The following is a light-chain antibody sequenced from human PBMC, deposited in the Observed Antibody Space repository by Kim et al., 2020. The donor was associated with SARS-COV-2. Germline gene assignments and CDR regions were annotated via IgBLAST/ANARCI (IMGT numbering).Light chain of an antibody. J-gene: IGKJ2*03. CDR2: GAS. Sequence: RSVSPGERPTLSCRASQSINSNLAWYQQRPVQPPRLLIYGASTRATGIPDRFSGSGSGTEFTLTISSLQSEDSAVYHCHQYNNWYSFGQGTKLEI. CDR1: QSINSN. V-gene: IGKV3-15*01. CDR3: HQYNNWYS.